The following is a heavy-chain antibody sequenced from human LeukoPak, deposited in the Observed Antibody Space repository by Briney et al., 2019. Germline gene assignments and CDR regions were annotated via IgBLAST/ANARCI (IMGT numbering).Heavy chain of an antibody. CDR2: IYYSGST. Sequence: SETLSLTCTVSGGSISSYYWSWIRQPPGKGLEWIGYIYYSGSTNYNPSLKSRVTISVDTSKNQFSLKLSSVTAADTAVYYCVSRPGGKRPDYWGQGTLVTVSS. D-gene: IGHD4-23*01. CDR3: VSRPGGKRPDY. V-gene: IGHV4-59*08. CDR1: GGSISSYY. J-gene: IGHJ4*02.